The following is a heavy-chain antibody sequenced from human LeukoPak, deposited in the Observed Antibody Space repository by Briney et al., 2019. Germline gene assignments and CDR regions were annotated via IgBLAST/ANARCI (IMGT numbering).Heavy chain of an antibody. Sequence: GGSLRLSCAASGFTFSSYGMHWVRQAPGKGLEWVANIKQDGSEKYYVDSVKGRFTISRDNAKNSLYLQMNSLRAEDTAVYYCARDSPVWPIYPTYFDYWGQGTLVTVSS. CDR2: IKQDGSEK. CDR1: GFTFSSYG. V-gene: IGHV3-7*01. CDR3: ARDSPVWPIYPTYFDY. J-gene: IGHJ4*02. D-gene: IGHD3-16*01.